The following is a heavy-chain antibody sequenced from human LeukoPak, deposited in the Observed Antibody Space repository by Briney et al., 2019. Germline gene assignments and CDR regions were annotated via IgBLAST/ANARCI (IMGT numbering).Heavy chain of an antibody. Sequence: GESLKISCKGSGYSFTSHWIGWVRQMPGKGLEWMGIIYPGDSDTRYSPSFQGQVTISADKSISTAYLQWSSLKASDTAMYYCARRGSYYDSSGRPTGAFDIWGQGTMVTVFS. CDR2: IYPGDSDT. V-gene: IGHV5-51*01. J-gene: IGHJ3*02. D-gene: IGHD3-22*01. CDR3: ARRGSYYDSSGRPTGAFDI. CDR1: GYSFTSHW.